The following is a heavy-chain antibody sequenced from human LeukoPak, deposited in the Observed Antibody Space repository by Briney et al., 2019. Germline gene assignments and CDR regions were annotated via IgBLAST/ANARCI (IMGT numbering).Heavy chain of an antibody. J-gene: IGHJ4*02. CDR3: ATSHQNVVVPVAPDY. CDR1: GGTFSSYA. Sequence: ASVKVSCKASGGTFSSYAISWVRQAPGQGLEWMGGIIPIFGTANYAQKFRGRVTITTDESTSTAYMELSSLRSEDTAVYYCATSHQNVVVPVAPDYWGQGTLVTVSS. D-gene: IGHD2-2*01. CDR2: IIPIFGTA. V-gene: IGHV1-69*05.